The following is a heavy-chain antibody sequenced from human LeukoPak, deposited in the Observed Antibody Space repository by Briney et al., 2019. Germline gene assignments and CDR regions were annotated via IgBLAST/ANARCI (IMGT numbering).Heavy chain of an antibody. CDR1: GFTFSNYA. J-gene: IGHJ4*02. Sequence: PGGSLRLSCAPSGFTFSNYAMSWVRQAPGKGLEWVSAISETGGTIHYADSVRGRFTISRDNSKNTLYLQMNSLRAEDTAVYYCAREMTIITYSFDSWGQGTLVTVS. CDR3: AREMTIITYSFDS. D-gene: IGHD5-24*01. V-gene: IGHV3-23*01. CDR2: ISETGGTI.